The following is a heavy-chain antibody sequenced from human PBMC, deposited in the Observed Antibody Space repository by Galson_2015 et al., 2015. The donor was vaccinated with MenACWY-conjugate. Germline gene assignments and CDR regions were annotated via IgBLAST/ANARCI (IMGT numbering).Heavy chain of an antibody. CDR2: IIPIFGTA. CDR1: GGTFSSYA. Sequence: VKVSCKASGGTFSSYAISWVRQAPGQGLEWMGGIIPIFGTANYAQKFQGRVTITADESTSTAYMELSSLRSEDTAVYYCARLPRNPYDYGDYGTMDVWGQGTTVTVSS. CDR3: ARLPRNPYDYGDYGTMDV. D-gene: IGHD4-17*01. V-gene: IGHV1-69*01. J-gene: IGHJ6*02.